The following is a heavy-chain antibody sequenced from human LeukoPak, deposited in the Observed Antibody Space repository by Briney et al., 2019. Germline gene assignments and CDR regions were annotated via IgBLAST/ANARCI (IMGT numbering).Heavy chain of an antibody. CDR2: IYYSGST. V-gene: IGHV4-59*01. D-gene: IGHD2-2*01. Sequence: GSLRLSCAASGFTFSDYYMSWIRQAPGKGLEWIGYIYYSGSTNYNPSLKSRVTISVDTSKNQFSLKLSSVTAADTAVYYCARGYCSSTSCYPSGYYGMDVWGQGTTVTVSS. J-gene: IGHJ6*02. CDR1: GFTFSDYY. CDR3: ARGYCSSTSCYPSGYYGMDV.